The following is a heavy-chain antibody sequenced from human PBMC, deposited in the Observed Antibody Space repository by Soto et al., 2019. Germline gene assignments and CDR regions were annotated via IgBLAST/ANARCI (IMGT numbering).Heavy chain of an antibody. D-gene: IGHD3-22*01. CDR2: IYYSGST. CDR3: ARDQLYYNDISGRPLNAFDV. V-gene: IGHV4-31*03. Sequence: SETLSLTCPVSGGSISSGCYYWSWIRQHPGKGLEWIGYIYYSGSTYYNPSLKSRVTISVDTSKNQFSLKLSSVTAADTAVYYCARDQLYYNDISGRPLNAFDVWGQGTMVTVSS. J-gene: IGHJ3*01. CDR1: GGSISSGCYY.